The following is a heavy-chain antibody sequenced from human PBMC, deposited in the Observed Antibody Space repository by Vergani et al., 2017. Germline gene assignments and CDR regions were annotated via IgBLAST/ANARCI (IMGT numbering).Heavy chain of an antibody. Sequence: QVQLQQWGAGLLKPSETLSLTCAVYGGSFSGYYWSWIRQPPGKGLEWIGEINHSGSTNYNPSLKSRVTITVDTSKYQFSLKLCSVTAADTAVYYCARSLVYCSSTSCRRLYYYYYMDVWDKGTTVTFSS. D-gene: IGHD2-2*01. J-gene: IGHJ6*03. CDR1: GGSFSGYY. CDR3: ARSLVYCSSTSCRRLYYYYYMDV. CDR2: INHSGST. V-gene: IGHV4-34*01.